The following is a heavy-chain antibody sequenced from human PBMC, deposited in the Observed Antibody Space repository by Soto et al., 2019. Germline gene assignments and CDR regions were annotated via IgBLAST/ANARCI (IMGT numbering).Heavy chain of an antibody. Sequence: XGSLRLSCAASGFTFSSYCMSWVRQAPGKGLEWVANIKQDVSEEYYVDSVKGRFTISRDNAKNSLYLQMNSLRAEDTAVYYCARKDCANGVCFYHYYGMDVWGQGTTVTVSS. J-gene: IGHJ6*02. D-gene: IGHD2-8*01. CDR3: ARKDCANGVCFYHYYGMDV. V-gene: IGHV3-7*01. CDR1: GFTFSSYC. CDR2: IKQDVSEE.